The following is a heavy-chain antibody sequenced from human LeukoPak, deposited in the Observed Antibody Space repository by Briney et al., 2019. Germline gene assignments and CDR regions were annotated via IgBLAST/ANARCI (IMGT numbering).Heavy chain of an antibody. D-gene: IGHD6-19*01. CDR3: ARGRGSGHKENWFDP. V-gene: IGHV1-8*01. J-gene: IGHJ5*02. CDR2: MNPNSGNT. CDR1: GYAFTTYD. Sequence: GASVKVPCKASGYAFTTYDINWVRQATGQGPEWMGWMNPNSGNTGYTQNFQGRVTMTRNTSISTAYMELSSLKSEDTAVYYCARGRGSGHKENWFDPWGQGTLVTVSS.